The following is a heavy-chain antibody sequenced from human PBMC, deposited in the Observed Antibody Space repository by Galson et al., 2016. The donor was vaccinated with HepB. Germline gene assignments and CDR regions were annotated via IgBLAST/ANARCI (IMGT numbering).Heavy chain of an antibody. D-gene: IGHD2-21*02. CDR1: GFTFSSYA. J-gene: IGHJ5*02. CDR2: ITGSGRIT. Sequence: SLRLSCAASGFTFSSYAMMWVRQTPGKGLEWVSSITGSGRITYYADSVRGRFTISSDNSKSTLYLRMNRLRAVDTAVYYCATDNLAYCGADCYSWGQGTRVTVSS. CDR3: ATDNLAYCGADCYS. V-gene: IGHV3-23*01.